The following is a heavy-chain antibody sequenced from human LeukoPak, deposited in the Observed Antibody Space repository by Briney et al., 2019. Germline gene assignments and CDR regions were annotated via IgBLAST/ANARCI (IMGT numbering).Heavy chain of an antibody. J-gene: IGHJ6*04. CDR2: ISAYNGNT. CDR1: GYTFTSYG. V-gene: IGHV1-18*04. CDR3: ARGGGYCSSTSCPIGGAMDV. D-gene: IGHD2-2*01. Sequence: GASVKVSCKASGYTFTSYGISWVRQAPGQGLEWMGWISAYNGNTNYAQKLQGRVTMTTDTSTSTAYMELRSLRSDDTAVYYCARGGGYCSSTSCPIGGAMDVWGKGTTVTVSS.